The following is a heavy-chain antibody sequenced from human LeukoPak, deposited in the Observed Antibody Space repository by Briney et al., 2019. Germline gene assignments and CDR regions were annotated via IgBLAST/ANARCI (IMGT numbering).Heavy chain of an antibody. CDR2: IIPIFSTA. D-gene: IGHD2-2*03. J-gene: IGHJ4*02. CDR3: ARARGVGYCSSTSCYDYFDY. V-gene: IGHV1-69*05. CDR1: GRTFSSYA. Sequence: SVKVSCKASGRTFSSYAISWVRQAPGQGLEWMGGIIPIFSTANYAQKFQGRVTITTDESTSTAYMELSSLRSEDTAVYYCARARGVGYCSSTSCYDYFDYWGQGTLVTVSS.